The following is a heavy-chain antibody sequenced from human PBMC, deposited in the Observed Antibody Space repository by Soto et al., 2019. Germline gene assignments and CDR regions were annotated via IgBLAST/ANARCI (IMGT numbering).Heavy chain of an antibody. CDR2: ISHTGST. J-gene: IGHJ5*02. Sequence: PSETLSLTCAVSGGSITSGSPYSWSWIRQPPGKGLEWIGSISHTGSTSYNPSLKSRLTMSVDKSKNQFSLRLSSVTAADMAVYYCARAVAPYFGTWFDPWGQGILVTVSS. CDR3: ARAVAPYFGTWFDP. V-gene: IGHV4-30-2*01. D-gene: IGHD3-10*01. CDR1: GGSITSGSPYS.